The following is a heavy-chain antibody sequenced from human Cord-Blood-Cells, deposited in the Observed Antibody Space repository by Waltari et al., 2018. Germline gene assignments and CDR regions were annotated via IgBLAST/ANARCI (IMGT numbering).Heavy chain of an antibody. CDR1: GGSISSSSYY. D-gene: IGHD1-1*01. J-gene: IGHJ4*02. CDR3: ARLGTGTTFDY. Sequence: QLQLQESGPGLVKPSETLSLTCTVSGGSISSSSYYWGWIRQPPGKGLEWIGSIYYSGGTYYNPSLRSRVTISVDTSKNQFSLKLSSVTAADTAVYYCARLGTGTTFDYWGQGTLVTVSS. CDR2: IYYSGGT. V-gene: IGHV4-39*01.